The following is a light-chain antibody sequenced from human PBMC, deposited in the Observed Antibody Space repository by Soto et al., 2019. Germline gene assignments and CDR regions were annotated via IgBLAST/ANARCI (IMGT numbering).Light chain of an antibody. CDR2: GAS. J-gene: IGKJ1*01. Sequence: EIVLTQSPGTLSLSPGERATLSCRASQSVTSNYLVWYQQKPGQAPRLLIFGASSRATGIPDKFSGSGSGTDFTLTISRLEPDDFAVYYCQRYGGPSWTFGQGTRVEIK. V-gene: IGKV3-20*01. CDR1: QSVTSNY. CDR3: QRYGGPSWT.